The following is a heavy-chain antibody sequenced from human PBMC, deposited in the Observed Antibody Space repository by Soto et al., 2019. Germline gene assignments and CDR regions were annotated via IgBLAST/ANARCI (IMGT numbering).Heavy chain of an antibody. V-gene: IGHV4-39*01. Sequence: SETLSLTCTVSGGSISSSSYYWGWIRQPPGKGLEWIGSIYYSGSTYYNPSLKSRVTISVDTSKNQFSLKLSSVTAADTAVYYCARHQLYYYYYMDVWGKGTTVTVSS. CDR2: IYYSGST. CDR1: GGSISSSSYY. D-gene: IGHD1-1*01. CDR3: ARHQLYYYYYMDV. J-gene: IGHJ6*03.